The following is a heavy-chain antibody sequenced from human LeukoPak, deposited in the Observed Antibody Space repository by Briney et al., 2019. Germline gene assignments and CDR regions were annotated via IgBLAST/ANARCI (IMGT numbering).Heavy chain of an antibody. CDR3: ARVRIVGAARAFDI. Sequence: GGSLRLSCAASGFTFSSYGMHWVRQAPGKGLEWVAVISYDGSDKYYADSVKGRFTISRDNAKNSLYLQMNSLRAEDTAVYYCARVRIVGAARAFDIWGQGTMVTVSS. CDR1: GFTFSSYG. CDR2: ISYDGSDK. J-gene: IGHJ3*02. D-gene: IGHD1-26*01. V-gene: IGHV3-30*03.